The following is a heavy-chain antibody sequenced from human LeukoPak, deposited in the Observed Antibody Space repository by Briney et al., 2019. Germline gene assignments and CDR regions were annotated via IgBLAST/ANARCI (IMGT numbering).Heavy chain of an antibody. D-gene: IGHD2-15*01. CDR2: ICNNGGYT. CDR3: AKQLGYCSDGSCYFPY. CDR1: GFTFSSIA. V-gene: IGHV3-23*01. J-gene: IGHJ4*02. Sequence: GGSLTLSCAASGFTFSSIAMSCVRPAPGRALEWVSAICNNGGYTYYADSVQGRFTISRDNSKSTLCLQMNSLRAEDTAVYYCAKQLGYCSDGSCYFPYWGQGTLVTVSS.